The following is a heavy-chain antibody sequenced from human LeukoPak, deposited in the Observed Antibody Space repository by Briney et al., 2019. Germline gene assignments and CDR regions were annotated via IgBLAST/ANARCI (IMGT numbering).Heavy chain of an antibody. Sequence: QAGGSLRLSCAASGFTFSSYGMHWVRQAPGKGLEWVAFIRYDGSNKYYADSVKGRFTISRDNSKNTMYLQMNSLRAEDTAVYYCAKDHVRYFDWLTPYDMDVWGKGTTVTVSS. CDR3: AKDHVRYFDWLTPYDMDV. V-gene: IGHV3-30*02. CDR1: GFTFSSYG. CDR2: IRYDGSNK. D-gene: IGHD3-9*01. J-gene: IGHJ6*03.